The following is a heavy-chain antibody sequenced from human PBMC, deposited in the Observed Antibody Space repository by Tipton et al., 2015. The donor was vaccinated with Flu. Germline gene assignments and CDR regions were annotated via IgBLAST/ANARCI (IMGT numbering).Heavy chain of an antibody. J-gene: IGHJ6*02. Sequence: QLVQSGAEVKKPGASVKVSCKASGYAFTGYYMHWVRQAPGQGLEWMGWINPNSGGTNYAQKFQGRVTMTRDTSISTAYMELSRLRSDDTAVYYCARVRVRPDTYYYGMDVWGQGTTVTVSS. CDR2: INPNSGGT. CDR3: ARVRVRPDTYYYGMDV. D-gene: IGHD4/OR15-4a*01. CDR1: GYAFTGYY. V-gene: IGHV1-2*02.